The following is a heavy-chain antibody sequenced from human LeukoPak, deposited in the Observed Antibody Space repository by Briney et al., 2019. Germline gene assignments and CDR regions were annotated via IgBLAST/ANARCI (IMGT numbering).Heavy chain of an antibody. V-gene: IGHV1-69*04. CDR3: AREVHHDYGDYLGY. Sequence: SVKVSCKASGGTFSSYAISWVRQAPGQGLEWMGRIIPILGIANYAQKFQGRVTITADKSTSTAYMELSSLRSEDTAVYYCAREVHHDYGDYLGYWGQGTLVTVSS. D-gene: IGHD4-17*01. CDR2: IIPILGIA. CDR1: GGTFSSYA. J-gene: IGHJ4*02.